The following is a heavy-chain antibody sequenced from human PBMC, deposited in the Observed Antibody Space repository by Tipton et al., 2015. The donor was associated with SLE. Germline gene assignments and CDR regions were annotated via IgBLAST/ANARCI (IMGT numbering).Heavy chain of an antibody. CDR2: ISSSSSYI. J-gene: IGHJ3*02. D-gene: IGHD6-19*01. CDR3: AREAKVAVAYLAFDI. V-gene: IGHV3-21*03. Sequence: SLRLSCAASGFTFSSYSMNWVRQAPGKGLEWVSSISSSSSYIYYADSVKGRFTISRDNAKNSLYLQMNSLRAEDTAVYYCAREAKVAVAYLAFDIWGQGTMVTVSS. CDR1: GFTFSSYS.